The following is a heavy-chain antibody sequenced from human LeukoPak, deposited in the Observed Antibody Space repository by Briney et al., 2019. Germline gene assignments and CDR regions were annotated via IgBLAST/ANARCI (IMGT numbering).Heavy chain of an antibody. J-gene: IGHJ3*02. CDR3: ARDSSEYSSSLAAFDI. CDR2: IWHDGSNK. Sequence: QPGRSLRLSCAASGFTFSSYGMHWVRQAPGKGLEWVAVIWHDGSNKYYADSVKGRFTLSRDNSKNTLYLQMNSLRVEDTAVYYCARDSSEYSSSLAAFDIWGQGTMVTVSS. V-gene: IGHV3-33*01. D-gene: IGHD6-6*01. CDR1: GFTFSSYG.